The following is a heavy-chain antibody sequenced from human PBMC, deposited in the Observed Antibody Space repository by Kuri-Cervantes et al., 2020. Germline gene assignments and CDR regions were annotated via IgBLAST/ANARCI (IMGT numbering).Heavy chain of an antibody. J-gene: IGHJ6*03. CDR3: ARVMPGYSSGWDYYYYYMDV. Sequence: SETLSLTCTVSGYSISSGYYWGWIRQPPGEGLEWIGSIHHSEPTYYNPSLKSRVTISIDTPKNQFSLKLSSVTAADTAVYCCARVMPGYSSGWDYYYYYMDVWGKGTTVTVSS. D-gene: IGHD6-19*01. V-gene: IGHV4-38-2*02. CDR1: GYSISSGYY. CDR2: IHHSEPT.